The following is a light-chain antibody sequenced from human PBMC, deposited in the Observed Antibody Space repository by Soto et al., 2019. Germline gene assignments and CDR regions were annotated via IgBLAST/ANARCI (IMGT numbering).Light chain of an antibody. Sequence: EIVLTQSPGTLSLSPVESATLSCRASQSVSNNYLAWYQQKPGQAPRLLIYGASNRATGIPDRFSGSGSGTDFTLTISRLEPEDFAVYYCQQYGNSGTFGQGTKVDIK. J-gene: IGKJ1*01. V-gene: IGKV3-20*01. CDR1: QSVSNNY. CDR2: GAS. CDR3: QQYGNSGT.